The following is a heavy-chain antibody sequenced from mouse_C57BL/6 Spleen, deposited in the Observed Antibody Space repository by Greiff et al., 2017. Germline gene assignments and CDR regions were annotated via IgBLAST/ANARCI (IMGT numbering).Heavy chain of an antibody. CDR1: GFTFSDYG. J-gene: IGHJ3*01. Sequence: EVKLMESGGGLVKPGGSLKLSCAASGFTFSDYGMHWVRQAPEKGLEWVAYISSGSSTIYYADTVKGRFTISRDNAKNTLFLQMTSLRSEDTAMYYCASSSGYFAYWGQGTLVTVSA. D-gene: IGHD3-2*02. V-gene: IGHV5-17*01. CDR3: ASSSGYFAY. CDR2: ISSGSSTI.